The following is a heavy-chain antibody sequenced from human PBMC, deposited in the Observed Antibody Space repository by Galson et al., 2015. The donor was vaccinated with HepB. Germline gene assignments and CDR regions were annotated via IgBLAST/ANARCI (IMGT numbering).Heavy chain of an antibody. CDR2: ISSSSSYT. V-gene: IGHV3-11*05. CDR3: TTDSSSWSHYYFDY. D-gene: IGHD6-13*01. J-gene: IGHJ4*02. Sequence: SLRLSCAASGFTFSDYYMSWIRQAPGKGLEWVSYISSSSSYTNYADSVKGRFTISRDNAKNSLYLQMNSLKTEDTAVYYCTTDSSSWSHYYFDYWGQGTLVTVSS. CDR1: GFTFSDYY.